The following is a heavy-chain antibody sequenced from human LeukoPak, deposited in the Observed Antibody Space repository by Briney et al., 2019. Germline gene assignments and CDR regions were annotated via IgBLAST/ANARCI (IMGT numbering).Heavy chain of an antibody. V-gene: IGHV4-59*02. CDR1: GGSVSGYY. J-gene: IGHJ4*02. Sequence: SETLSLTCVVSGGSVSGYYWGWIRQPPGRGPEWIGYVYYSGSTNYNPSLKSRVTISVDTSKNQFSLKLSSVTAADTAVYYCASDDYYGSGSYHYWGQGTLVTVSS. CDR3: ASDDYYGSGSYHY. D-gene: IGHD3-10*01. CDR2: VYYSGST.